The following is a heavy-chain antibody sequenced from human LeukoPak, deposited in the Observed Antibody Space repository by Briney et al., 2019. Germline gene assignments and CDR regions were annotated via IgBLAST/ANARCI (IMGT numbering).Heavy chain of an antibody. CDR3: ASGLYGMDV. V-gene: IGHV3-66*01. D-gene: IGHD2-21*01. J-gene: IGHJ6*02. CDR2: IYAGGST. CDR1: GFTVSSNY. Sequence: PGGSLRLSCAASGFTVSSNYMSWVRQAPGKWLEWVSMIYAGGSTYYADSVKGRFTISRDNSKNTLYLQMSSLRAEDTAVYYCASGLYGMDVWGQGITVTVSS.